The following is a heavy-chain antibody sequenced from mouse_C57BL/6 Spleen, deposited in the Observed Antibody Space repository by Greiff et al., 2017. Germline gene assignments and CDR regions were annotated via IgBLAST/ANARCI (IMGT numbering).Heavy chain of an antibody. J-gene: IGHJ3*01. CDR3: ARPYDYDGAWFAY. CDR2: IYPGDGDP. CDR1: GYAFSSYW. Sequence: QVQLQQSGAELVKPGASVKISCKASGYAFSSYWMNWVKQRPGKGLEWIGQIYPGDGDPNYNGKFKGKATLTEAKSSSTAYMQLCSLTSEDSAVYFCARPYDYDGAWFAYWGQGTLVTVSA. D-gene: IGHD2-4*01. V-gene: IGHV1-80*01.